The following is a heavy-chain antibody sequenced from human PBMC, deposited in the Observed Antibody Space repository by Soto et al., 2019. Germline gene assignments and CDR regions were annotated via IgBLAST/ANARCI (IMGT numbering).Heavy chain of an antibody. CDR2: ISSSSSTI. D-gene: IGHD3-22*01. J-gene: IGHJ5*02. Sequence: EVQLVESGGGLVQPGGSLRLSCAASGFTFSSYSMNWVRQAPGKGLEWVSYISSSSSTIYYADSVKGRFTISRDNAKNALYLQMNSLREEDTAVYYCARGADYGSSGILLNWFDHLGQGTLVTVSS. V-gene: IGHV3-48*02. CDR3: ARGADYGSSGILLNWFDH. CDR1: GFTFSSYS.